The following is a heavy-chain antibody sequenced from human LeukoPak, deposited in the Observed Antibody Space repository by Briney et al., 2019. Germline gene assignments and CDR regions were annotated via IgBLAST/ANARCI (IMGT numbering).Heavy chain of an antibody. CDR2: INPNSGGT. D-gene: IGHD1-14*01. CDR3: ARVVSHYYYYYMDV. J-gene: IGHJ6*03. Sequence: GASVKVSCKASGYTFTSYYMHWVRQAPGQGLEWMGWINPNSGGTNYAQKFQGRVTMTRDTSISTAYMELSRLRSDDTAVYYCARVVSHYYYYYMDVWGKGTTVTVSS. V-gene: IGHV1-2*02. CDR1: GYTFTSYY.